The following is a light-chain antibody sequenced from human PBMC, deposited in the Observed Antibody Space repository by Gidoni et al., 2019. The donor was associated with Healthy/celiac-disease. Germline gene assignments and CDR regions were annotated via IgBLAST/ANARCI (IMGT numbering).Light chain of an antibody. CDR3: QQRSNWPPDT. CDR1: QSVSSY. J-gene: IGKJ2*01. V-gene: IGKV3-11*01. CDR2: DAS. Sequence: EILLTQSPATLSLSPGERATLSCRASQSVSSYLAWYQQKPGQAPRLLIYDASNRATGIPARFSGSGSGTDFTLTISSLEPEDFAVYYCQQRSNWPPDTFXQXTKLEIK.